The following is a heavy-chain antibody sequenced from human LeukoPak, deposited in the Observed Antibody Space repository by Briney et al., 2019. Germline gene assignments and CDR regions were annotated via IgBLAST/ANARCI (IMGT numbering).Heavy chain of an antibody. CDR1: GYTFTSYD. CDR2: MNPNSGNT. CDR3: ARVPAAARRPIDY. V-gene: IGHV1-8*01. D-gene: IGHD6-13*01. Sequence: GSVKVSCRASGYTFTSYDINWVRQATGQGLEWMGWMNPNSGNTGYAQKFQGRVTMTRNTSISTAYMELSSLRSEDTAVYYCARVPAAARRPIDYWGQGTLVTVSS. J-gene: IGHJ4*02.